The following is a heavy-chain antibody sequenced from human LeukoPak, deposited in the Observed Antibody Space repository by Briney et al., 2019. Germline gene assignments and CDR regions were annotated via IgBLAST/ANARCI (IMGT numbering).Heavy chain of an antibody. V-gene: IGHV3-30*18. D-gene: IGHD3-10*01. CDR2: ITYDGSNR. CDR1: GFTFSIYG. Sequence: GGSLRLSCAASGFTFSIYGMHWVCQAPGKGLEWVAVITYDGSNRYYADSVKGRFTISRDNSKSTLYLQMSSLRAEDTAVYYCAKLSGPSCVAGDAFDLWGQGTMVTVSS. J-gene: IGHJ3*01. CDR3: AKLSGPSCVAGDAFDL.